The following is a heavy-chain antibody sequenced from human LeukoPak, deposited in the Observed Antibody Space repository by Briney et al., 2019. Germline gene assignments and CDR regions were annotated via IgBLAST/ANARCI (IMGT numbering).Heavy chain of an antibody. CDR2: ISYDGSNK. CDR3: ARGGGDGSTIYY. J-gene: IGHJ4*02. D-gene: IGHD5-24*01. V-gene: IGHV3-30*03. CDR1: GFTFSTYS. Sequence: GGSLRLSCAASGFTFSTYSMNWFRQAPGKGLEWVAVISYDGSNKYYADSVKGRFTISRDNSKNTLYLQMNSLRAEDTAVYYCARGGGDGSTIYYWGQGTLVTVSS.